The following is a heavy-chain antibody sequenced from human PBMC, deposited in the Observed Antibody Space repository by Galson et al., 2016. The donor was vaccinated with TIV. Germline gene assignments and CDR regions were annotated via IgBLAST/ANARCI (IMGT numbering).Heavy chain of an antibody. J-gene: IGHJ4*02. V-gene: IGHV4-38-2*01. CDR3: ARKRTIFGLVRGYYFDY. D-gene: IGHD3/OR15-3a*01. CDR1: GPSINSGSF. CDR2: ISHSGVA. Sequence: LSLTCGVSGPSINSGSFWGWIRQPPGKGLEWIGSISHSGVAHYRPSLMSRVTISVDTSKNQLSLKLSSVTAADTAVYYCARKRTIFGLVRGYYFDYWGQGTLVTVSS.